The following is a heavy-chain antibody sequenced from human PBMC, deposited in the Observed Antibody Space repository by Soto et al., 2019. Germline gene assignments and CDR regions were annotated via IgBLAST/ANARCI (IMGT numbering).Heavy chain of an antibody. CDR3: ARASWAAAGTDY. J-gene: IGHJ4*02. CDR1: GYTFTSYD. Sequence: ASVKVSCKASGYTFTSYDINWVRQATGQGLEWMGWMNPNSGNTGYAQKFQGRVTMTRNTSISTAYMELSSLRSEDTAVYYCARASWAAAGTDYWGQGTLVTVYS. V-gene: IGHV1-8*01. D-gene: IGHD6-13*01. CDR2: MNPNSGNT.